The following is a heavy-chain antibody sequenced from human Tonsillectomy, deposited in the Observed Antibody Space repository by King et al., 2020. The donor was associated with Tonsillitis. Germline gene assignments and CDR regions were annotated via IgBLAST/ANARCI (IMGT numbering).Heavy chain of an antibody. V-gene: IGHV3-11*06. CDR1: GFTFSDFY. CDR3: ARPLFGDQWLVPFDS. CDR2: ISYSGTYT. D-gene: IGHD6-19*01. J-gene: IGHJ4*02. Sequence: VQLVESGGGLVQPGGSLRLSCAASGFTFSDFYMSWIRQAPGKGLEWVSHISYSGTYTNYADSVKGRFTISRDNAKDSLYLQLKTLRADDTAIYYCARPLFGDQWLVPFDSWGQGTLVTVSS.